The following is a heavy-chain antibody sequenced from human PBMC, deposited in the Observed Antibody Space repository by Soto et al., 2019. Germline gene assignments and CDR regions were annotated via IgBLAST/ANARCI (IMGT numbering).Heavy chain of an antibody. V-gene: IGHV4-4*02. D-gene: IGHD5-12*01. CDR1: SCSITTDNW. CDR3: ETSPPGYDDFHY. J-gene: IGHJ4*02. CDR2: IYRSEST. Sequence: SETLSLTCDVSSCSITTDNWWSWVRQPPGQGLEWIGEIYRSESTNYNPSLKSRVSISVDKSKSQFSLTLNSVTAADTAVYYCETSPPGYDDFHYWGQGTQVTVSS.